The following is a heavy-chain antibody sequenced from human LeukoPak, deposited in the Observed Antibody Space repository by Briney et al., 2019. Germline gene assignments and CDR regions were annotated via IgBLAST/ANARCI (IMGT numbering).Heavy chain of an antibody. J-gene: IGHJ4*02. CDR2: ISAYNGNT. CDR1: GYTFTSYG. Sequence: GASVKVSCKASGYTFTSYGISWVRQAPGQGLEWMGWISAYNGNTNYAQKLQGRVTMTTDTSTSTAYMELRSLRSDDTAVYYCARGMAPYCSSTSCYQGGDYWGQGTLVTVSS. CDR3: ARGMAPYCSSTSCYQGGDY. D-gene: IGHD2-2*01. V-gene: IGHV1-18*01.